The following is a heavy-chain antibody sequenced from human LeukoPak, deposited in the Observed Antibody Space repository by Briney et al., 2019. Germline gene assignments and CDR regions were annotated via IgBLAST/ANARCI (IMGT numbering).Heavy chain of an antibody. CDR2: ISSSSSYI. CDR1: GFTFSSYS. D-gene: IGHD3-16*01. V-gene: IGHV3-21*01. J-gene: IGHJ4*02. CDR3: ARDALSFGGVHDY. Sequence: GGSLRLSCAASGFTFSSYSMNWVRQAPGKGMEWVSSISSSSSYIYYADSVKGRLTIYREKAKNSLYLQMKSLRAEDTGVYDSARDALSFGGVHDYWGQGTLVTVSS.